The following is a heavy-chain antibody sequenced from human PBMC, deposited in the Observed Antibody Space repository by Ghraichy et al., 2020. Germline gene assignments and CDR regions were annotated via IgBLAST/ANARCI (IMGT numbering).Heavy chain of an antibody. D-gene: IGHD3-22*01. CDR2: ISSGSGGTI. Sequence: GESLNISCAASGFTFSSYEMAWVRQAPGKGLEWLSYISSGSGGTIYYADSVKGRFTISRDNAKNSLYLQMNSLRAEDTAVYYCARDFYYDSSGPYYFDYWGQGTLVTVSS. V-gene: IGHV3-48*03. J-gene: IGHJ4*02. CDR3: ARDFYYDSSGPYYFDY. CDR1: GFTFSSYE.